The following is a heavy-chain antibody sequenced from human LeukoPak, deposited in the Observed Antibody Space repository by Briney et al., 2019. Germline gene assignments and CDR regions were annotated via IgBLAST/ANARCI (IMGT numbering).Heavy chain of an antibody. Sequence: SETLPLTCAVYGGSFSGYYWSWIRQPPGKGLEWIGEINHSGSTNYNPSLKSRVTISVDTSKNQFSLKLSSVTAADTAVYYCARDTYYYGSGSYYRGYYFDYWGQGTLVTVSS. CDR1: GGSFSGYY. CDR3: ARDTYYYGSGSYYRGYYFDY. CDR2: INHSGST. J-gene: IGHJ4*02. D-gene: IGHD3-10*01. V-gene: IGHV4-34*01.